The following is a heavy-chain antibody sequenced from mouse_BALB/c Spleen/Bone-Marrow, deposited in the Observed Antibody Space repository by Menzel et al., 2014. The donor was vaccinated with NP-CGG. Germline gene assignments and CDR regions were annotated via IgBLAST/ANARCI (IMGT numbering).Heavy chain of an antibody. CDR2: IYPGDGDT. CDR1: AYTFTSYW. Sequence: VQLQQSGAELARPGASVKLSCKASAYTFTSYWMQWVKQRPGQGLELIGAIYPGDGDTRYTQKFKGKATLTADKSSSTAYMQLSSLASEDSAVYYCARGYYYGSTYGWYFDVWGAGTTVTVSS. D-gene: IGHD1-1*01. V-gene: IGHV1-87*01. J-gene: IGHJ1*01. CDR3: ARGYYYGSTYGWYFDV.